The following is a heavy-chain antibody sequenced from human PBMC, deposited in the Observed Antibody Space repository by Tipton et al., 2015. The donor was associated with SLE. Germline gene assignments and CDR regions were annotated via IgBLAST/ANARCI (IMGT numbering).Heavy chain of an antibody. V-gene: IGHV4-59*11. Sequence: TLSLTCIVSGGYITGHHWSWIRQPPGKGLEWIGYIFYTGTTEYNPSLKSRVTISVDTSKNQFSLEVTSVTAADTAVYYCATLNELKSDVFDPWGQGTLVTVSS. CDR3: ATLNELKSDVFDP. CDR2: IFYTGTT. D-gene: IGHD2-8*01. J-gene: IGHJ5*02. CDR1: GGYITGHH.